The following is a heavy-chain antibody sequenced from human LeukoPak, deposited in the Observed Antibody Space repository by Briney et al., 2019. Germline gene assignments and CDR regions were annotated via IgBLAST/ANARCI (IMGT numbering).Heavy chain of an antibody. V-gene: IGHV1-69*13. Sequence: SVKVSCKASGYTFTSYAISWVRQAPGQGLEWMGGIIPIFGTASYAQKFQGRVTITADESTSTAYMELSSLRSEDTAVYYCARGYFYDSSGYSFDYWGQGTLVTVSS. J-gene: IGHJ4*02. CDR2: IIPIFGTA. CDR3: ARGYFYDSSGYSFDY. D-gene: IGHD3-22*01. CDR1: GYTFTSYA.